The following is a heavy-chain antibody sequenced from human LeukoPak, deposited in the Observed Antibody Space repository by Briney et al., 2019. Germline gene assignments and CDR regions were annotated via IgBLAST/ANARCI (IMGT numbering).Heavy chain of an antibody. CDR2: ISTDGSST. D-gene: IGHD3-10*01. CDR3: ARDSGSGSYGDY. CDR1: GFTLINHC. V-gene: IGHV3-74*01. J-gene: IGHJ4*02. Sequence: GGSLRLSCAASGFTLINHCMHWVRQAPGKGLVWVSRISTDGSSTHYADSVKGRFTISRDGAKNTLHLQMNSLRAEDTAVYYCARDSGSGSYGDYWGQGTLVTVSS.